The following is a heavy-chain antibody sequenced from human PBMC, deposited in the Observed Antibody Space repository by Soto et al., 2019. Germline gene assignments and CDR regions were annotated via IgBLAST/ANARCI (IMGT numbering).Heavy chain of an antibody. V-gene: IGHV1-18*01. D-gene: IGHD4-17*01. CDR3: ARGPYGDYVWDYFDY. CDR1: GYTFTSYG. CDR2: ISAYNGNT. Sequence: ASVKVSCKASGYTFTSYGISWVRQAPGQGLEWMGWISAYNGNTNYAQKLQGRVTMTTDTSTSTAYMELRSLRSDDTAVYYCARGPYGDYVWDYFDYWGQGTLVTVSS. J-gene: IGHJ4*02.